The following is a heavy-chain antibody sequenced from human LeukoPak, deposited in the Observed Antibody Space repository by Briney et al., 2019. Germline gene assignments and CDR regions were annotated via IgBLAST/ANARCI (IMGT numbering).Heavy chain of an antibody. D-gene: IGHD5-18*01. Sequence: SETLSLTCRVSGGSISNYYWIWIRQPAGKGLEWIGRIYTSGSTNYNPSLKSRVTMSLDTSKNQFTLKLSSVTAADTAVYYCARVGSGRYNYGYSLVYWGQGTLVTVSS. CDR2: IYTSGST. J-gene: IGHJ4*02. CDR3: ARVGSGRYNYGYSLVY. V-gene: IGHV4-4*07. CDR1: GGSISNYY.